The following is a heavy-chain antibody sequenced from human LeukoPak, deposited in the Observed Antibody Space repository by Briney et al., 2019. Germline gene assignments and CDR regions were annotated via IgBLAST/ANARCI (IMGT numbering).Heavy chain of an antibody. J-gene: IGHJ6*03. CDR3: ARGPESYYYMDV. CDR2: INHSGST. Sequence: SETLSLTCAVYGGSFSGYYWSWIRQPPGKGLEWIGEINHSGSTNYNPSLKSRVTISVDTSKNQFSLKLSSVTAVDTAVYYCARGPESYYYMDVWGKGTTVTVSS. CDR1: GGSFSGYY. V-gene: IGHV4-34*01.